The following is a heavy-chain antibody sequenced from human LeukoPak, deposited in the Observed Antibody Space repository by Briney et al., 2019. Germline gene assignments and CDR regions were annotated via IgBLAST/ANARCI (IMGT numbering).Heavy chain of an antibody. Sequence: GGSLRLSCAASGITFSSYGMSWVRQVPGKGLEWVSSISHTGGSPYYADSVKGRFTVSRDNSKNTLYLQMNSLRAEDTAVYYCAKSGPTYYYDSSGQGTDWGQGTLVTVSS. CDR2: ISHTGGSP. D-gene: IGHD3-22*01. CDR3: AKSGPTYYYDSSGQGTD. CDR1: GITFSSYG. J-gene: IGHJ4*02. V-gene: IGHV3-23*01.